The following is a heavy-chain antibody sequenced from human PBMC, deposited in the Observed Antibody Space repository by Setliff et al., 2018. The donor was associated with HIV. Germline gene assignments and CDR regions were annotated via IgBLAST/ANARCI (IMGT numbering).Heavy chain of an antibody. J-gene: IGHJ6*03. CDR3: ARDTTYYDMSGYSYMDV. D-gene: IGHD3-9*01. CDR1: GFTFSTNA. Sequence: GGSLRLSCAASGFTFSTNAMNWVRQAPGKGLEWVSSISAGSSYIYYADSVKGRFTISRDNAKNSLFLQMNSLRAEDTALYYCARDTTYYDMSGYSYMDVWGKGTTVTVSS. V-gene: IGHV3-21*04. CDR2: ISAGSSYI.